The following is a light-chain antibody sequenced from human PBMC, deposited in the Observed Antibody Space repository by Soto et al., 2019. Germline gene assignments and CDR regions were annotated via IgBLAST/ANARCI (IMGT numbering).Light chain of an antibody. CDR3: QQANSFPPT. J-gene: IGKJ4*02. V-gene: IGKV1-12*01. Sequence: DIQMTQSPSAVSASVGDRVTITCRASQGIYRYLAWYQQKPGKAPKLLIFAASGLQSGVPSRFSGSGFGTDFTFTISSLQPEDFATYYCQQANSFPPTFGRGTKVEIK. CDR2: AAS. CDR1: QGIYRY.